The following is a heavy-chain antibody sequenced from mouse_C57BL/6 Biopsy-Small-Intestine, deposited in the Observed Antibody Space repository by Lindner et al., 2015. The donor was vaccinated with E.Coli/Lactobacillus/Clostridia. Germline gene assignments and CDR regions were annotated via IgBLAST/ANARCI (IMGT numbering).Heavy chain of an antibody. CDR2: INPNNGGP. CDR1: GYTFTDYF. CDR3: ARAGSTWSRDWFDP. V-gene: IGHV1-72*04. Sequence: SVKVSCKASGYTFTDYFIHWLRQAPGQGLEWMGWINPNNGGPNYAQKFQGGVSMTRDTSISTAYMELTSLTSDDTAVYYCARAGSTWSRDWFDPWGQGTLVTVSS. J-gene: IGHJ4*01. D-gene: IGHD6-1*01.